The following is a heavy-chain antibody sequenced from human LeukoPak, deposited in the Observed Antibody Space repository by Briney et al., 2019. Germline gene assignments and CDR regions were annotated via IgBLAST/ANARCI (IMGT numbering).Heavy chain of an antibody. J-gene: IGHJ4*02. D-gene: IGHD2-2*01. CDR3: AREDQLLLDY. CDR1: GFTVSSYD. V-gene: IGHV3-30*03. Sequence: GGSLRLSCAASGFTVSSYDMHWVRQAPGKGLEWVAVISYDGSSKYYADSVKGRFTISRDNSKNTLYLQMNSPRAEDTAVYYCAREDQLLLDYWGKATLVTVSS. CDR2: ISYDGSSK.